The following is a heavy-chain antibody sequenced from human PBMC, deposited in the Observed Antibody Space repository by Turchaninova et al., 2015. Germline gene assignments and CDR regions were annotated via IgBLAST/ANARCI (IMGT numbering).Heavy chain of an antibody. V-gene: IGHV1-18*04. CDR1: GYTFASYG. D-gene: IGHD3-22*01. Sequence: QILLVQSEAEVKKPGASVKVSCKASGYTFASYGISWVRQAPGQGLEWMGWINTYTDNTNYAQKLQGRVTMTKDTPTSTAYMELRSLISDDTAVYYCAREKYYDTSGYSDFQHWGQGTLVTVSS. CDR2: INTYTDNT. CDR3: AREKYYDTSGYSDFQH. J-gene: IGHJ1*01.